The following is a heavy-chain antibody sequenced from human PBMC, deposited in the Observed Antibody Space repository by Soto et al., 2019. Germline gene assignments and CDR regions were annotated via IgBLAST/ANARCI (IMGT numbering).Heavy chain of an antibody. V-gene: IGHV3-30*18. D-gene: IGHD6-19*01. CDR2: ISYDGSNK. J-gene: IGHJ6*02. CDR1: GFTFSSYG. CDR3: AKDQDRVIAVAGRYYYYGMDV. Sequence: GGSLRLSCAASGFTFSSYGMHWVRQAPGKGLEWVAVISYDGSNKYYADSVKGRFTISRDNSKNTLYLQMNSLRAEDTAVYYCAKDQDRVIAVAGRYYYYGMDVWGQGTTVTVSS.